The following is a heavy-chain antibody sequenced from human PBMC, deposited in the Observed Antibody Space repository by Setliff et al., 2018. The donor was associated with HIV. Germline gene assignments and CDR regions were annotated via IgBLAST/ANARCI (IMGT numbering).Heavy chain of an antibody. J-gene: IGHJ4*02. Sequence: ASVKVSCKASGYTLTTFGISWVRQAPGQGLEWMGWINTETGNPMYAQKFQGRVTITRDTSASTAYMELSSLRSEDTAVYYCARDGAAGTYDYWGQGTLVTVSS. CDR1: GYTLTTFG. V-gene: IGHV1-3*04. CDR3: ARDGAAGTYDY. CDR2: INTETGNP. D-gene: IGHD6-13*01.